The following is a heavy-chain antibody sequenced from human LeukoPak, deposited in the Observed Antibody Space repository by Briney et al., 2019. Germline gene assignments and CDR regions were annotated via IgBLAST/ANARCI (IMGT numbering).Heavy chain of an antibody. Sequence: PSETLSLTCTVSGGSISSSSYYWGWIRQPPGKGLEWIGSIYYSGSTYYNPSLKSRVTISVDTSKNQFSLKLSSVTAADTAVYYCATSNRLLNLFDYWGQGTLVTVSS. CDR3: ATSNRLLNLFDY. V-gene: IGHV4-39*07. D-gene: IGHD2-2*01. CDR1: GGSISSSSYY. J-gene: IGHJ4*02. CDR2: IYYSGST.